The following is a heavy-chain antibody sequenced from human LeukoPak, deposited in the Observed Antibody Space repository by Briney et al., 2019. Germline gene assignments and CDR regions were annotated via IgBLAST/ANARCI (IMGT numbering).Heavy chain of an antibody. D-gene: IGHD3-22*01. CDR2: IIPIFGTA. J-gene: IGHJ4*02. CDR1: GGTFSSYA. CDR3: ATEIYYYDSSGYYHYYFDY. Sequence: SVKVSCKASGGTFSSYAISWVRQAPGQGLEWMGGIIPIFGTANYAQKFQGRVTITADESTSTAYMELSSLRSEDTAVYYCATEIYYYDSSGYYHYYFDYWGQGTLVTVSS. V-gene: IGHV1-69*13.